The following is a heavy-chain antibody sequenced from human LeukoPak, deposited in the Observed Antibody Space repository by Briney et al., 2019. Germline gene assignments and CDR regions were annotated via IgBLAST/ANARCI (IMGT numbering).Heavy chain of an antibody. D-gene: IGHD3-22*01. J-gene: IGHJ4*02. CDR3: ATSSGYYYALGY. Sequence: ASVKVTCKASGGTFSSYAISWVRQAPGQGLEWMGGIIPIFGTANYAQKFQGRVTITADEPTSTAYMELSSLRSEDTAVYYCATSSGYYYALGYWGQGTLVTVSS. CDR1: GGTFSSYA. CDR2: IIPIFGTA. V-gene: IGHV1-69*13.